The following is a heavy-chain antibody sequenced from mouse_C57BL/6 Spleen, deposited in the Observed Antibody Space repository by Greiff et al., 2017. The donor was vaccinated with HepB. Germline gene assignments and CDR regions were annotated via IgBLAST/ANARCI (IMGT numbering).Heavy chain of an antibody. CDR2: IDPNSGGT. CDR3: ARDGSTGPWFAY. CDR1: FYTFTSYF. D-gene: IGHD2-3*01. J-gene: IGHJ3*01. Sequence: LSFNSSFYTFTSYFIHWFKQMPGRGLEWIGRIDPNSGGTKYNEKFKSKATLTVDKPSSTAYMQLSSLTSEDSAVYYCARDGSTGPWFAYWGQGTLVTVSA. V-gene: IGHV1-72*01.